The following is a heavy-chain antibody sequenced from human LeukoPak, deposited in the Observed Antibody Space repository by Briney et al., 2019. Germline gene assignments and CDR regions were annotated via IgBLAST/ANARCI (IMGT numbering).Heavy chain of an antibody. CDR1: GFTFSTYP. D-gene: IGHD2-2*01. V-gene: IGHV3-48*04. Sequence: GGSLRLSCAASGFTFSTYPMNWVRQAPGKGLEWISHIRDSGTTDYADSVKGRFTISRDNAKNSLYLQMNSLRAEDTAVYYCARGDIVVVPAQFDPWGQGTLVTVSS. J-gene: IGHJ5*02. CDR3: ARGDIVVVPAQFDP. CDR2: IRDSGTT.